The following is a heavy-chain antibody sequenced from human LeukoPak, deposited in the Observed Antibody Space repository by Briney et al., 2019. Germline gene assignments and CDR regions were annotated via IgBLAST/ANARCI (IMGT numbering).Heavy chain of an antibody. D-gene: IGHD6-13*01. CDR2: IKPDGSAQ. J-gene: IGHJ4*02. CDR3: VRANNSSWHN. CDR1: GFTFSSNW. Sequence: PGGSLRLSCATSGFTFSSNWMSWVRHVPGRGLDWVANIKPDGSAQYYAASVKGRFTISRDNAKNSVYLQMNSLRVEDTAVYYCVRANNSSWHNWGQGTLVTVSS. V-gene: IGHV3-7*01.